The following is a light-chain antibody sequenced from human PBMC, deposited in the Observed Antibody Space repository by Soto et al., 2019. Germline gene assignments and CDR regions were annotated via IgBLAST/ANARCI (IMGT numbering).Light chain of an antibody. CDR2: LKSDGSH. J-gene: IGLJ2*01. V-gene: IGLV4-69*01. CDR3: QTWATGIQV. Sequence: QLVLTQSPSASASLGASVKLTCTLSSGHNTYSIEWHQQQPEKGHRFLMKLKSDGSHSRGDGIPDRFSGSSSGAARYLTTSSLQSEDEADYYCQTWATGIQVFGGGTKLTVL. CDR1: SGHNTYS.